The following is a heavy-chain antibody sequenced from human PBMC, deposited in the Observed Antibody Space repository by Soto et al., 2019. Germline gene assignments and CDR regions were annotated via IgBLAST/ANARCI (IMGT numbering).Heavy chain of an antibody. V-gene: IGHV4-59*08. CDR1: GGSISSYY. Sequence: SETLSLTCTVSGGSISSYYWSWIRQLPGKGLEWLGYIYYSGSTNYNPSLKSRVTISVDTSKNQFSLKLSSVTAADTAVYYCARQRADCSGGSCYSFYYYYYMDVRAKRTTVTVSS. D-gene: IGHD2-15*01. J-gene: IGHJ6*03. CDR3: ARQRADCSGGSCYSFYYYYYMDV. CDR2: IYYSGST.